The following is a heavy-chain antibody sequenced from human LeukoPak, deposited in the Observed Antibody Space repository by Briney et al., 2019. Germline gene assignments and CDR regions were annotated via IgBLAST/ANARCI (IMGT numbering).Heavy chain of an antibody. CDR3: AKDALGGNSFFDY. Sequence: GGSLRLSWAASGFTFRSYAMSWVRQAPGKGLEWVSAISGSGGSTYYAGSVKGRFTISRDNSKNTLYLQTYSLRAEDTAVYYCAKDALGGNSFFDYWGQGTLVTVSS. D-gene: IGHD4-23*01. V-gene: IGHV3-23*01. J-gene: IGHJ4*02. CDR2: ISGSGGST. CDR1: GFTFRSYA.